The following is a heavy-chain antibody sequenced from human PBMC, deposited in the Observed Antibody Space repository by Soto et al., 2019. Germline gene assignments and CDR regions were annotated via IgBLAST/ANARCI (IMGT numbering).Heavy chain of an antibody. J-gene: IGHJ5*02. CDR1: GGSISSSSYY. CDR3: AXQMRDYYGSGSYNWFDP. V-gene: IGHV4-39*01. Sequence: SETLSLTCTVSGGSISSSSYYWGWIRQPPGKGLEWIGSIYYSGSTYYNPSLKSRVTISVDTSKNQFSLKLSSVTAADTAVYYCAXQMRDYYGSGSYNWFDPWGQGTLGTVSS. D-gene: IGHD3-10*01. CDR2: IYYSGST.